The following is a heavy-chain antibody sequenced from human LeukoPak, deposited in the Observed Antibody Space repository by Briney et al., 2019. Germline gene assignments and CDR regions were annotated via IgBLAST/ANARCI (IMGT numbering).Heavy chain of an antibody. CDR1: EYTFTSYD. CDR2: MNPNSGNT. J-gene: IGHJ4*02. CDR3: ARDAGGDYYDSSGSFDY. D-gene: IGHD3-22*01. Sequence: ASVKVSCKASEYTFTSYDINWVRQATGQGLEWMGWMNPNSGNTGYAQKFQGRVTMTTDTSTSTAYMELRSLRSDDTAVYYCARDAGGDYYDSSGSFDYWGQGTLVTVSS. V-gene: IGHV1-8*01.